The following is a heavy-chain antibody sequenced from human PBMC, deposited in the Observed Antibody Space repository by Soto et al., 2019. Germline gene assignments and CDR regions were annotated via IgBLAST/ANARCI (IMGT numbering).Heavy chain of an antibody. CDR3: ALASHGMTTVPNYYYYGMDV. D-gene: IGHD4-17*01. Sequence: QVQLVQSGAEVKKPGSSVKVSCKASGGTFSSYTISWVRQAPGQGLEWMGRIIPILGIANYAQKFQGRVTITAEKSTSTAYMELSSLRSEDTAVYYCALASHGMTTVPNYYYYGMDVWGQGTTVTVSS. CDR1: GGTFSSYT. V-gene: IGHV1-69*02. CDR2: IIPILGIA. J-gene: IGHJ6*02.